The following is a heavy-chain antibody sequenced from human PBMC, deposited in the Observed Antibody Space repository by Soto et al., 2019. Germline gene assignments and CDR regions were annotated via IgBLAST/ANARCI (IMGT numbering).Heavy chain of an antibody. CDR1: GGSFSSYA. CDR2: IIPIFGTP. CDR3: AREYRSSSGRFDN. Sequence: QVQLVQSGAEVKKPGSSVKVSCKASGGSFSSYAISWVRQAPGQALEWMGGIIPIFGTPSYAQKFQGRVTITADESTSTAYMELSSLRSEDTAVYYCAREYRSSSGRFDNWGQGTLVTVSS. D-gene: IGHD6-6*01. V-gene: IGHV1-69*01. J-gene: IGHJ4*02.